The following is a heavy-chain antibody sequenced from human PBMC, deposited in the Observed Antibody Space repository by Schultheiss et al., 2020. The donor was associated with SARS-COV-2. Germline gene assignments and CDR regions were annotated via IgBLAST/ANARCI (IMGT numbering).Heavy chain of an antibody. CDR2: IRGSGGST. J-gene: IGHJ4*02. Sequence: RQAPGKGLEWVSPIRGSGGSTYYADSVKGRFTISRDNAKNSLYLQMDNLRVEDTAVYFCARGILPPPSSGIYYFDYWGQGIVVTVSS. CDR3: ARGILPPPSSGIYYFDY. D-gene: IGHD3-10*01. V-gene: IGHV3-23*01.